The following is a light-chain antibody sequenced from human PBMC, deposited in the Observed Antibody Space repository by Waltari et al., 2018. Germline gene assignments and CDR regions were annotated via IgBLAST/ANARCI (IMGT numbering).Light chain of an antibody. CDR2: DVS. V-gene: IGLV2-14*03. Sequence: QSALTQPASVSGSHGQSITISCTGTKNYVGGYTFVSWYQQHPGKAPKLLIFDVSKRPSVLSVLFSGSRTADLASLTISGLRAEDEADYYCSSYTDKKSYAFGSGTKVTVL. CDR3: SSYTDKKSYA. CDR1: KNYVGGYTF. J-gene: IGLJ1*01.